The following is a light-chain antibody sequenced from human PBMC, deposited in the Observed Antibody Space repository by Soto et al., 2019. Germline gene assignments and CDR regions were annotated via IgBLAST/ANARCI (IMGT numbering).Light chain of an antibody. CDR3: QQSYTAPLT. CDR2: AAS. J-gene: IGKJ4*01. CDR1: QSISTY. V-gene: IGKV1-39*01. Sequence: DIQMTQSPSSLSASVGDRVTITCRASQSISTYLNWYQQKPGKAPNLLIFAASTLQSGVPSRFSGSGPGTDFTLTIRSLQPEDFATYYCQQSYTAPLTFGGGTKVEIK.